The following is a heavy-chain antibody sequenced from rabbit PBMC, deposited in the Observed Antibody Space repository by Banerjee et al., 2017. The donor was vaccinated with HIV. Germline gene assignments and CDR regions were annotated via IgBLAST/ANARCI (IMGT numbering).Heavy chain of an antibody. V-gene: IGHV1S40*01. Sequence: QSLEESGGDLVKPEGSLTLTCTASGFSFSSSYDMCWVRQAPGKGLEWIACMYAGNNGDTRYASWAKGRFTISKTSSTTVTLQMTSLTAADTATYFCARDLAGVIGWNFNLWGPGTLVTVS. CDR2: MYAGNNGDT. J-gene: IGHJ4*01. CDR1: GFSFSSSYD. D-gene: IGHD4-1*01. CDR3: ARDLAGVIGWNFNL.